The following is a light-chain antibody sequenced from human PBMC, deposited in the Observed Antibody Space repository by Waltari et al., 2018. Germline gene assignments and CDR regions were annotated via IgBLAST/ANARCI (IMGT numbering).Light chain of an antibody. V-gene: IGLV4-69*02. Sequence: QLVLTQSPSASASLGASVKLTYTLSSGHSSNIVAWHQQQPEKGPRYWMTVNSDGSHSKGDEIPDLFSGSSSGAERYLTISTVQSEDEADYYCQTGGHGTWVFGGGTKLTVL. J-gene: IGLJ3*02. CDR3: QTGGHGTWV. CDR2: VNSDGSH. CDR1: SGHSSNI.